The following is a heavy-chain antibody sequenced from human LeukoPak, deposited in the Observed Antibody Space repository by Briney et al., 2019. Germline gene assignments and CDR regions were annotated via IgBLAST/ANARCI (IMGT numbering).Heavy chain of an antibody. Sequence: GGSLRLSCAASGFTFSSYAMSWVRQAPGKGLEWVSAISGSGDSTYYADSVKGRFTISRDNSKNTLYLQMNSLRAEDTAVYYCAKDRIFGHSGSYYDYWGQGTLVTVSS. CDR2: ISGSGDST. CDR1: GFTFSSYA. CDR3: AKDRIFGHSGSYYDY. V-gene: IGHV3-23*01. J-gene: IGHJ4*02. D-gene: IGHD1-26*01.